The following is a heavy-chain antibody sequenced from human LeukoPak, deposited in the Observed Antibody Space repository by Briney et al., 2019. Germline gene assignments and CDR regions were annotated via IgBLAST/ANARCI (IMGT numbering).Heavy chain of an antibody. Sequence: SETLSLTCAVYGGSFSGYYWSWIRQPPGKGLEWIGEINHSGSTNYNPSLKSRVTISVDTSKNQFSLKLSSVTAADTAVDYCATKGIAVACLNYSGQGTLVTVSS. V-gene: IGHV4-34*01. CDR1: GGSFSGYY. CDR2: INHSGST. D-gene: IGHD6-19*01. CDR3: ATKGIAVACLNY. J-gene: IGHJ4*02.